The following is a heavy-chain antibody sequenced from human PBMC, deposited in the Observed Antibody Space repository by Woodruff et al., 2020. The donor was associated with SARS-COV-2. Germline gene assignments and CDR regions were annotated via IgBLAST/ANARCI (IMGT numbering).Heavy chain of an antibody. V-gene: IGHV3-74*01. D-gene: IGHD6-19*01. J-gene: IGHJ4*02. Sequence: GRFAISRDNAKSSLFLQMNSLRDEDTAIYYCARASVDGSGTFYDFWGQGTLVTVSS. CDR3: ARASVDGSGTFYDF.